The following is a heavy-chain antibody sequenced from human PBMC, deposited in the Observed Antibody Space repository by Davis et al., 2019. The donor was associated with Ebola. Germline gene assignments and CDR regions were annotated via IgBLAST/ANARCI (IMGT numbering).Heavy chain of an antibody. CDR2: IIPIFGTA. Sequence: SVKVSCKASGGTFSSYAISWVRQAPGQGLEWMGGIIPIFGTANYAQKFQGRVTITADESTSTAYMELSSLRSEDTAVYYCARETYYYDSSGYYKDAFDIWGQGTMVTVSS. CDR1: GGTFSSYA. V-gene: IGHV1-69*13. J-gene: IGHJ3*02. D-gene: IGHD3-22*01. CDR3: ARETYYYDSSGYYKDAFDI.